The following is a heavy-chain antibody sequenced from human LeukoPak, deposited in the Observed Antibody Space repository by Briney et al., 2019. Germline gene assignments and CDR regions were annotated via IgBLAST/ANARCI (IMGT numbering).Heavy chain of an antibody. V-gene: IGHV3-49*04. CDR1: GFTLGDYA. Sequence: GVSLRLSCTASGFTLGDYAVTWVRQAPGEGLEWLGFIRCKSYGGATEYAASVKGRFTISSDGSRGIAYLQMNSLKTEDTALYYCTRDEVRGCTNGVCYGMDVWGQGTTVTVSS. J-gene: IGHJ6*02. CDR3: TRDEVRGCTNGVCYGMDV. D-gene: IGHD2-8*01. CDR2: IRCKSYGGAT.